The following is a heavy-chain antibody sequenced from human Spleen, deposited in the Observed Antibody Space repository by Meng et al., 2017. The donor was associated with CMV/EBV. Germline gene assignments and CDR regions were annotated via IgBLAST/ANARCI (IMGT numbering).Heavy chain of an antibody. D-gene: IGHD3-3*01. CDR1: GFTFSSYA. CDR3: AKLGSLRFLEWLFGALDY. V-gene: IGHV3-23*01. CDR2: ISGSGGST. Sequence: GGSLRLSCAASGFTFSSYAMSWVRQAPGKGLEWVSAISGSGGSTYYADSVKGRFTISRDNSKNTLYLQMNSLRAEDTAVYYCAKLGSLRFLEWLFGALDYWGQGTLVTVSS. J-gene: IGHJ4*02.